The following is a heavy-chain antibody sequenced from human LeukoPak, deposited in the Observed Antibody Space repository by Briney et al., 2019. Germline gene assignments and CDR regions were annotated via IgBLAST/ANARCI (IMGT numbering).Heavy chain of an antibody. CDR1: GFTFSNYA. Sequence: PGGSLRLSCAASGFTFSNYAMHWVRQAPGKGLEWVAVISYDGNNKYYADSVKGRFTISRDNSKNTLYLQMNSLRAEDTAVYYCAKSGDSYSQYFQHWGQGTLVTVSS. V-gene: IGHV3-30-3*02. CDR2: ISYDGNNK. CDR3: AKSGDSYSQYFQH. J-gene: IGHJ1*01. D-gene: IGHD2-21*02.